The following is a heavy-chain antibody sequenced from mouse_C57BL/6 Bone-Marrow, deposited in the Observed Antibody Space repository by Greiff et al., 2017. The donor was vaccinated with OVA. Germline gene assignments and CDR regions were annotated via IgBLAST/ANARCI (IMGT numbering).Heavy chain of an antibody. CDR3: ARGDGYWYFDV. Sequence: DVQLQESGPVLVKPGASVKMSCKASGYTFTDYYMNWVKQSHGKSLEWIGVINPYNGGTSYNQKFKGKATLTVDKSSSTAYMELNSLTSEDSAVYYCARGDGYWYFDVWGTGTTVTVSS. CDR1: GYTFTDYY. CDR2: INPYNGGT. D-gene: IGHD2-3*01. J-gene: IGHJ1*03. V-gene: IGHV1-19*01.